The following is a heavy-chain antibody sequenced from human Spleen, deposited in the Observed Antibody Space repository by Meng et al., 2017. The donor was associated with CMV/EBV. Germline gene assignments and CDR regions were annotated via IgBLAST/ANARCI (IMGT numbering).Heavy chain of an antibody. V-gene: IGHV1-69*05. Sequence: KVSCKASGGTFNSYVIFWVRQAPGQGLGWMGGITPISTTVNYAQRFQDRITLTTDESTNTAYMELTGLRSDDTAVYFCARWSISIQHWGQGTLVTVSS. CDR2: ITPISTTV. CDR1: GGTFNSYV. D-gene: IGHD3-3*02. J-gene: IGHJ1*01. CDR3: ARWSISIQH.